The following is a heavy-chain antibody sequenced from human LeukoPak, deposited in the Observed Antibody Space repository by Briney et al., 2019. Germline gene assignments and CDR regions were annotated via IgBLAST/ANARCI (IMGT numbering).Heavy chain of an antibody. CDR1: GYTFTGYY. J-gene: IGHJ4*02. CDR3: ASLSRDGYNNFDY. V-gene: IGHV1-69*05. D-gene: IGHD5-24*01. Sequence: SVKVSCKASGYTFTGYYMHWVRQAPGQGLEWMGGIIPIFGTANYAQKFQGGVTITTDESTSTAYMELSSLRSEDTAVYYCASLSRDGYNNFDYWGQGTLVTVSS. CDR2: IIPIFGTA.